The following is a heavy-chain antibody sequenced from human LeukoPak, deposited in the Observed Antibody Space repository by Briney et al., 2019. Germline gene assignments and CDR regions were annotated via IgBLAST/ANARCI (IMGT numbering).Heavy chain of an antibody. CDR3: ARSRALWLPKGMDV. CDR1: GFTFSSYA. V-gene: IGHV3-30-3*01. J-gene: IGHJ6*02. Sequence: GGSLRLSCAASGFTFSSYAMHWVRQAPGKGLEWVAVISYDGSNKYYADSVKGRFTISRDNSKNTLFLQMNSLRAEDTAVYYCARSRALWLPKGMDVWGQGTTVTVSS. CDR2: ISYDGSNK. D-gene: IGHD5-18*01.